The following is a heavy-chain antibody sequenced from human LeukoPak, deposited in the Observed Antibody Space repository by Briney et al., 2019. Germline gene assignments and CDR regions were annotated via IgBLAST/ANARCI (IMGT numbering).Heavy chain of an antibody. D-gene: IGHD1-26*01. V-gene: IGHV3-48*01. Sequence: GGSLRLSCAASGFTFSAYSMNWVRQAPGKGLEWVSYISSSGSNIHYADSVKGRFTISRDTGKNSLYLQMSSLRAEDTAVYYCARLASGSYPNYFDYWGQGLLVTVSS. CDR2: ISSSGSNI. J-gene: IGHJ4*02. CDR3: ARLASGSYPNYFDY. CDR1: GFTFSAYS.